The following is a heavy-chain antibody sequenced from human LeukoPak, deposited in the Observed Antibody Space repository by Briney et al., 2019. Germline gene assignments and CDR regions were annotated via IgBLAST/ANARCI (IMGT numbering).Heavy chain of an antibody. CDR2: ISYDGSNK. J-gene: IGHJ6*03. Sequence: GGSLRLSCAASGFTFSSYGMHWVRQAPGKGLEWVAVISYDGSNKYYADSVKGRFTISRDNSKNTLYLQMNSLRAEDTAVYYCAKEGSSWYLSYYYYMDVGGKGTTVTVSS. D-gene: IGHD6-13*01. V-gene: IGHV3-30*18. CDR1: GFTFSSYG. CDR3: AKEGSSWYLSYYYYMDV.